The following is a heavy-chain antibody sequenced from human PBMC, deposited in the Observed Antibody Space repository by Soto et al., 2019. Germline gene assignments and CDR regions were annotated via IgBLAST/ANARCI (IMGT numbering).Heavy chain of an antibody. Sequence: QAXLXTXGPGLVKPSETLSLTCTVSSVXINSFTNHYCXWIRQPPGKGLEWVGYISKSGFTRYNPSLSSRVTLSVDTSKNQFSLKLSSVTAADTALYFCATQGFGKLHGLVDVWGQGTTVTVSS. V-gene: IGHV4-59*08. J-gene: IGHJ6*02. CDR1: SVXINSFTNHY. D-gene: IGHD3-10*01. CDR3: ATQGFGKLHGLVDV. CDR2: ISKSGFT.